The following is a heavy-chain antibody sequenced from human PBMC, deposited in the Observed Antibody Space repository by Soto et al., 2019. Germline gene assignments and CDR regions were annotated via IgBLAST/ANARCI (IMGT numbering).Heavy chain of an antibody. CDR2: INPSGGST. CDR1: GYTFTSYY. D-gene: IGHD2-15*01. V-gene: IGHV1-46*03. J-gene: IGHJ5*02. CDR3: ARESRCSGGSCYSRWFDP. Sequence: ASVKVSCKASGYTFTSYYMHWVRQAPGQGLEWMGIINPSGGSTSYAQKFQGRVTMTRDTSTSTVYMELSSLRSEDTAVYYCARESRCSGGSCYSRWFDPWGQGTLVTVS.